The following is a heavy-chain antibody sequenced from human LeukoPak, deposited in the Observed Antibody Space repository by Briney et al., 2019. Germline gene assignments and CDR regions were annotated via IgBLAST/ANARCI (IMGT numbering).Heavy chain of an antibody. V-gene: IGHV3-23*01. CDR2: ISGCGGGT. D-gene: IGHD3-10*01. J-gene: IGHJ4*02. CDR3: AKDITVVRGVDHLDY. CDR1: GFTFSTYA. Sequence: GGSLRLSCAASGFTFSTYAMSWVRQAPGKGLEWVSGISGCGGGTYYADSVKGRFTISRDSSKNTLYLQMNSLRAEDTAVYYCAKDITVVRGVDHLDYWGQGTLVTVSS.